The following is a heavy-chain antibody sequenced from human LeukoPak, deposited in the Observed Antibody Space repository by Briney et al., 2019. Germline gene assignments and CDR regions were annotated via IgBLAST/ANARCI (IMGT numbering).Heavy chain of an antibody. CDR3: ARGVMEAFDY. CDR1: GGSISSYY. D-gene: IGHD2-8*01. Sequence: SETLSLTCTVSGGSISSYYWSWIRQPPGKGLEWIGYIYCSGSTNYNPSLKSRVTISVDTSKNQFSLKLSSVTAADTAVYYCARGVMEAFDYWGQGTLVTVSS. J-gene: IGHJ4*02. CDR2: IYCSGST. V-gene: IGHV4-59*08.